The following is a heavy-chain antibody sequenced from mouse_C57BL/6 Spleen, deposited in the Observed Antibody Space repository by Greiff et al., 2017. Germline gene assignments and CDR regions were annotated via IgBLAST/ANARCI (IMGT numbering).Heavy chain of an antibody. J-gene: IGHJ4*01. CDR2: IDPNSGGT. D-gene: IGHD1-1*01. V-gene: IGHV1-72*01. CDR3: ARPITTVGDHYYAMDY. Sequence: QVQLQQSGAELVKPGASVKLSCKASGYTFTSYWMHWVKQRPGRGLEWIGRIDPNSGGTKYNEKFKSKATLTVDKPSSTAYMQRSSLTSEDSAVYYCARPITTVGDHYYAMDYWGQGTSVTVSS. CDR1: GYTFTSYW.